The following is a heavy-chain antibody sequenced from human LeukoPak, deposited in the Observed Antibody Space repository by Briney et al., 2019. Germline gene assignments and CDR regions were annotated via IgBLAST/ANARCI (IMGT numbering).Heavy chain of an antibody. CDR3: ARGEVDTAIH. CDR2: IYYSGST. CDR1: GGSISSGGYY. D-gene: IGHD5-18*01. Sequence: PSQTLSLTCTVSGGSISSGGYYWSWIRQHPGKGLEWIGYIYYSGSTYYNPSLKSRVTISVDTSKNQFPLKLSSVTAADTAVYYCARGEVDTAIHWGQGTLVTVSS. V-gene: IGHV4-31*03. J-gene: IGHJ4*02.